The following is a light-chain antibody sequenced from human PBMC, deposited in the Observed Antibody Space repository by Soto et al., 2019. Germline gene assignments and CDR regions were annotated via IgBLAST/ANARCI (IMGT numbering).Light chain of an antibody. CDR2: RND. CDR1: SSNIGSYY. J-gene: IGLJ2*01. Sequence: QSELTQPPSASGTPGQRVTISCSGSSSNIGSYYVYWYQQLPGTAPKLLISRNDQRPSGVPDRFSGSKSGTSASLAISGLRSEDEADYYCAAWDDSLRVVFGGGTKLTVL. CDR3: AAWDDSLRVV. V-gene: IGLV1-47*01.